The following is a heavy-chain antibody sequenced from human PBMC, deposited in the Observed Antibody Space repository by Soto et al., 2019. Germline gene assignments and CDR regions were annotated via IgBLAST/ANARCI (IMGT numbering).Heavy chain of an antibody. D-gene: IGHD3-16*01. Sequence: PGGSLRLSCASSGFTFSDYYMTWIRQAPGKGLEWVSYISSSATTIYYRDSVKGRFTISRDNAKNSLYLQMNSLRASDTAVYYCARVGQDYYYGMDVWGQGTTVTVSS. CDR1: GFTFSDYY. CDR3: ARVGQDYYYGMDV. CDR2: ISSSATTI. V-gene: IGHV3-11*01. J-gene: IGHJ6*02.